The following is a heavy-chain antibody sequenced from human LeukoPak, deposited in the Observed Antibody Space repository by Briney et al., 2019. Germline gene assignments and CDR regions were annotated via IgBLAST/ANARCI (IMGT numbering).Heavy chain of an antibody. D-gene: IGHD6-13*01. J-gene: IGHJ4*02. V-gene: IGHV3-30*04. CDR1: GFTFSSYA. CDR3: ARISHDPVLGSWYPKLFDY. Sequence: GRSLRLSCAASGFTFSSYAMHWVRQAPGKGLEWVAVISYDGSNKYYADSVKGRFTISRDNAKNSLYLQMNSLRAEDTAVYYRARISHDPVLGSWYPKLFDYWGQGTLVTVSS. CDR2: ISYDGSNK.